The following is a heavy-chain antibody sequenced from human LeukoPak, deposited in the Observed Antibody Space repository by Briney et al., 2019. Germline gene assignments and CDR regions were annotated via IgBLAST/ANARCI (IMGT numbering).Heavy chain of an antibody. Sequence: SETLSLTCTVSGYSISSGSYWGWIRQPPGKGLEWIGSIYHSGSTYYNPSLKSRVTISVDTSKNQFSLKLSSVTAADTAVYYCASDTTVTTNHWGQGTLVTVSS. J-gene: IGHJ4*02. V-gene: IGHV4-38-2*02. CDR1: GYSISSGSY. D-gene: IGHD4-17*01. CDR2: IYHSGST. CDR3: ASDTTVTTNH.